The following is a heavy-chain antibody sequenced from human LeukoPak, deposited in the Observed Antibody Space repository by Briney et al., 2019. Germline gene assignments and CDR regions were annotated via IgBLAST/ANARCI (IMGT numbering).Heavy chain of an antibody. V-gene: IGHV6-1*01. CDR2: TYYRSKWYF. CDR1: GDSVSNNGVT. D-gene: IGHD1-26*01. Sequence: SQTLSLTCAISGDSVSNNGVTWGWIRQSPTRGLEWLGRTYYRSKWYFDYAVSVNRRITINPDTSKNQLSLQLNSVTPDDTAVYYCARERGSPTWFDYWGQGTLVTVSS. J-gene: IGHJ4*02. CDR3: ARERGSPTWFDY.